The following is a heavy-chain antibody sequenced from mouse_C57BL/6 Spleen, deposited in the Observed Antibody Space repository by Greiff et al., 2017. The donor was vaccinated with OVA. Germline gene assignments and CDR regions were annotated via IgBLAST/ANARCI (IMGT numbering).Heavy chain of an antibody. Sequence: EVKLQESGGGLVQPGGSMKLSCVASGFTFSNYWMNWVRQSPEKGLEWVAQIRLKSDNYATHYAESVKGRFTISRDDSKSSVYLQMNNLRAEDTGIYYCTEGIYYYGSKYFDDWGTGTTVTVSS. CDR2: IRLKSDNYAT. CDR1: GFTFSNYW. CDR3: TEGIYYYGSKYFDD. J-gene: IGHJ1*03. V-gene: IGHV6-3*01. D-gene: IGHD1-1*01.